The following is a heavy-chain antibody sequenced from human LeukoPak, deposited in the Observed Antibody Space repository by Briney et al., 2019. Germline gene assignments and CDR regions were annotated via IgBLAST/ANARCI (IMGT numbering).Heavy chain of an antibody. V-gene: IGHV4-59*08. CDR1: GGSISSYY. Sequence: SETLSLTCTVSGGSISSYYWSWIRQPPGKGLEWIGYIYYSGSTNYNPSLKSRVTISVDTSKNQFSLNLSSVSATDTAVYYCARRRDSSSWNSPFDYWGQGTLVTVSS. J-gene: IGHJ4*02. D-gene: IGHD6-13*01. CDR2: IYYSGST. CDR3: ARRRDSSSWNSPFDY.